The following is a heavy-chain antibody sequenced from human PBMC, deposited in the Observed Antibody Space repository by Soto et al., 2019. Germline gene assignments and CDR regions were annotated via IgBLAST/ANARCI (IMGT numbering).Heavy chain of an antibody. V-gene: IGHV4-39*01. CDR1: GGSVTNSSYY. Sequence: TSETLSLTCTVSGGSVTNSSYYWGWIRQSPGKGLEWIGSVYYRVRSYSKSSVKSRVTISVDTSKNQFSLNLNSVTASDTAVYFCVSQRTTVINQAYFDYWGQ. CDR2: VYYRVRS. J-gene: IGHJ4*02. D-gene: IGHD4-4*01. CDR3: VSQRTTVINQAYFDY.